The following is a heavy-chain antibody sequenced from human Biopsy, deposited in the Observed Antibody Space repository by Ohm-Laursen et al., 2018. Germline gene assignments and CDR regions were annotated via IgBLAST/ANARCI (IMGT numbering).Heavy chain of an antibody. CDR3: AKDLHNYGMDV. J-gene: IGHJ6*02. V-gene: IGHV3-74*03. CDR1: GFTFSSYW. CDR2: INKDGSTL. Sequence: SLRLSCAASGFTFSSYWMNWVRQVRGKGLVWVATINKDGSTLQYVDSVRGRFTISRDNAKNTLHLQMNSLRADDTAIYYCAKDLHNYGMDVWGQGTTVTVSS.